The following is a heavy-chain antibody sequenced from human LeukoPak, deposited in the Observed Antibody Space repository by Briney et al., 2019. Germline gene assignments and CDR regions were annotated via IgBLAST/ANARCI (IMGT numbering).Heavy chain of an antibody. CDR2: ISSSGSTI. CDR1: GFSFSDYY. CDR3: ATSFWSGYF. J-gene: IGHJ4*02. D-gene: IGHD3-3*01. V-gene: IGHV3-11*04. Sequence: GSLRLSCAASGFSFSDYYMSWIRQAPGKGLEWVSYISSSGSTIYYADSVKGRFTISRDNAKNSLYLQMKSLRAEDAAVYYCATSFWSGYFWGQGTLVTVSS.